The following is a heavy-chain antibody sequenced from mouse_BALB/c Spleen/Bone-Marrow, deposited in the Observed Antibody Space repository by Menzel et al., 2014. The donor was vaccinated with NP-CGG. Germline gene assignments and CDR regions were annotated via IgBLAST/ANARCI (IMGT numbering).Heavy chain of an antibody. CDR3: ARRVYGNYWYFDV. CDR1: GYAFSSYW. V-gene: IGHV1-80*01. D-gene: IGHD2-1*01. J-gene: IGHJ1*01. CDR2: IYPGDGDT. Sequence: VQLQQSGAELVRPGSSVKISCKASGYAFSSYWMNWVKQRPGQGLEWIGQIYPGDGDTNYNGKFKGKATLTADKSSSTAYMQLSSLTSEDSAVYFCARRVYGNYWYFDVWGAATTVTDSS.